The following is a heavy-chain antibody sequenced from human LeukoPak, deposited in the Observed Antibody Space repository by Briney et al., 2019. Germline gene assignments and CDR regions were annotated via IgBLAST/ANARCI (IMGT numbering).Heavy chain of an antibody. Sequence: SETLSLTCTVSGASISSYYWSWVRQPPGKGLEWVGYVSYSGSTNYSPSLKSRVTISLDTSKNQFSLNLRSVTAADTAVYYCARHGSGDGSGYLDAFDIWGQGTMVTVSS. CDR1: GASISSYY. D-gene: IGHD6-25*01. J-gene: IGHJ3*02. V-gene: IGHV4-59*08. CDR3: ARHGSGDGSGYLDAFDI. CDR2: VSYSGST.